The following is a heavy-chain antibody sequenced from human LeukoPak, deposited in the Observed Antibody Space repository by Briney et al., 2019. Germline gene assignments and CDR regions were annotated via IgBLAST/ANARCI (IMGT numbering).Heavy chain of an antibody. CDR1: GGSISSSNW. CDR3: ARGRGDYGSRGDDY. V-gene: IGHV4-4*02. D-gene: IGHD4-17*01. Sequence: SETLSLACAVSGGSISSSNWRSWVRQPLGKGLEWIAEIYHSGSTNYNPSLKSRVTISVDKSKNQFSLKLSSVTAADTAVYYCARGRGDYGSRGDDYWGQGTLVTVSS. J-gene: IGHJ4*02. CDR2: IYHSGST.